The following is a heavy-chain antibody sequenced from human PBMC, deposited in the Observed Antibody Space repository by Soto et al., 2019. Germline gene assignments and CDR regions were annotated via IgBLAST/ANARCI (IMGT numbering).Heavy chain of an antibody. D-gene: IGHD3-9*01. CDR2: IYYSGST. V-gene: IGHV4-31*03. Sequence: SETLSLTCTVSGGSISSGGYYWSWIRQHPGKGLEWIGYIYYSGSTYYNPSLKSRVTISVDTSKNQFSLKLSSVTAADTAVYYCARTKSYDILTGYYNPFDYWGQGTLVTVSS. CDR3: ARTKSYDILTGYYNPFDY. J-gene: IGHJ4*02. CDR1: GGSISSGGYY.